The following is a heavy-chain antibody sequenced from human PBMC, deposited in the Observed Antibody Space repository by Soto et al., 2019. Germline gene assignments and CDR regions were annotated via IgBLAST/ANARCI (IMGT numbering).Heavy chain of an antibody. D-gene: IGHD5-18*01. CDR1: GFTFSSYS. CDR2: ISSSSSYI. V-gene: IGHV3-21*01. J-gene: IGHJ5*02. Sequence: GSLSLSCAASGFTFSSYSMNWVRQAPGKGLEWVSSISSSSSYIYYADSVKGRFTISRDNAKNSLYLQMNSLRAEDTAVYYCARGARGYSYAVWFDPWGQGTLVTVSS. CDR3: ARGARGYSYAVWFDP.